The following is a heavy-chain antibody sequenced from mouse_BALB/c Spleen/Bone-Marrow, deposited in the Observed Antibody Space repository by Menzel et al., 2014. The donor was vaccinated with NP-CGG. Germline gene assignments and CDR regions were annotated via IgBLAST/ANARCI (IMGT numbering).Heavy chain of an antibody. CDR3: AKNYYYGYVAY. CDR2: INPASSTI. D-gene: IGHD1-2*01. J-gene: IGHJ3*01. V-gene: IGHV4-1*02. CDR1: GFDFSRYW. Sequence: EVKLMESGGSLVQPGGSLKLSCAASGFDFSRYWMTWVRQAPGKGLEWIGEINPASSTINYTPSLKDKFIISRDNAKNTLYLQMSKVRSEDTALYYCAKNYYYGYVAYWGQGTLVTVSA.